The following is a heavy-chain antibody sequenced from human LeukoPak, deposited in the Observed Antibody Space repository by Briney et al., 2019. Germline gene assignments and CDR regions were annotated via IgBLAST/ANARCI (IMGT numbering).Heavy chain of an antibody. V-gene: IGHV3-74*01. CDR2: INSDGSST. CDR3: AKGEGGSYLSPGCY. Sequence: GGSLRLSCAASGFTLSGNWMHWVRQAPGKGLVWVSRINSDGSSTSYADSVKGRFTISRDNAKNTLYLQMNSLRAEDTAVYYCAKGEGGSYLSPGCYWGQGTLVTVSS. D-gene: IGHD3-16*02. CDR1: GFTLSGNW. J-gene: IGHJ4*02.